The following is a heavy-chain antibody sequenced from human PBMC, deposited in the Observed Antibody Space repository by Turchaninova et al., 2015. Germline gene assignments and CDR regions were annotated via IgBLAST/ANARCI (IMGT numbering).Heavy chain of an antibody. CDR1: GGSIHNYF. V-gene: IGHV4-4*07. D-gene: IGHD4/OR15-4a*01. CDR3: TRDGAKGAQGDAYDI. J-gene: IGHJ3*02. Sequence: QVQLQESGPRLVKPSAALSLTCTASGGSIHNYFWSWPRQPAGKGLGWIGRFSTSGITNYNPSFKSRVSISVDKSKNQFSLTLTSVTAADTAVYFCTRDGAKGAQGDAYDIWGQGTMVTVS. CDR2: FSTSGIT.